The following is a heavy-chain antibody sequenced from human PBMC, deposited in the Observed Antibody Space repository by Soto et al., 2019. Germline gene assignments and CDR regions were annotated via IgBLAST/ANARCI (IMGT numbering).Heavy chain of an antibody. CDR2: IIPISETA. CDR3: AASDSSSWQHDY. J-gene: IGHJ4*02. CDR1: GDSFSSYA. D-gene: IGHD6-13*01. Sequence: QVQLVQSGAEMKKPGSSVKVSCKVSGDSFSSYAISWVRQAPGEGLEWVGGIIPISETANYAQKFQGRVTITAVEYTPTAYLEVTRLRPQDTAVFYCAASDSSSWQHDYWGQGTLITVSS. V-gene: IGHV1-69*01.